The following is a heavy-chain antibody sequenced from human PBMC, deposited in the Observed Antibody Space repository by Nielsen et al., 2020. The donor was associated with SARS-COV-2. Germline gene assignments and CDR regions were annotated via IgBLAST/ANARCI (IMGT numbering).Heavy chain of an antibody. CDR2: INPTNGGT. CDR1: GYTFTNNY. J-gene: IGHJ6*02. Sequence: ASVKVSCKASGYTFTNNYMHWVRQAPGQGLEWMGLINPTNGGTTYAQKFLGTVTMTRDTSASTAFMELRSLTSDDTAVYYCARVDTLDPSYSYYGMDVWGQGTTVTVSS. CDR3: ARVDTLDPSYSYYGMDV. D-gene: IGHD3-9*01. V-gene: IGHV1-46*01.